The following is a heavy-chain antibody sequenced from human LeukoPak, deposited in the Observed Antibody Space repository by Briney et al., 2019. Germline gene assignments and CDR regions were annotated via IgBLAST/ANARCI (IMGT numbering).Heavy chain of an antibody. CDR3: ARRWLQFRGLAPFDY. D-gene: IGHD5-24*01. V-gene: IGHV4-61*02. CDR1: GGSISSGSYY. CDR2: IYTSGST. J-gene: IGHJ4*02. Sequence: SETLSLTCTVSGGSISSGSYYWSWIRQPAGKGLEWIGRIYTSGSTNYNPSLKSRVTISVDTSKNQFSLKLTSVTAADTAVYYCARRWLQFRGLAPFDYWGQGTLVTVSS.